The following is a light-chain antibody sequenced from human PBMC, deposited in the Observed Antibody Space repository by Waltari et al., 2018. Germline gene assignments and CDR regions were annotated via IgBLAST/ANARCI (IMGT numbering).Light chain of an antibody. Sequence: DIRMTQSPSSLSASVGDRVTITCRASQGIGNDLGWYQQKPGKAPKRLIYFASSLESGVPSRFSGSGSGTDFTLTVRSLQPEDFATYYCQETNTFPITFGQGTRLEIK. CDR3: QETNTFPIT. J-gene: IGKJ5*01. V-gene: IGKV1-17*01. CDR2: FAS. CDR1: QGIGND.